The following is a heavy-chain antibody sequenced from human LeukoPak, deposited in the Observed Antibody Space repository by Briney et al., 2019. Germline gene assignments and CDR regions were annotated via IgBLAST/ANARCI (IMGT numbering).Heavy chain of an antibody. D-gene: IGHD6-19*01. V-gene: IGHV3-23*01. Sequence: GGSLRLSCAASGFTFSLYSMAWVRQAPGKGLEWVSVIDGSGGTTFYAGSVKGRFAISKDNSENTLYLQMSSLRADDTAVYYCAKEGDRGIVGADYFDFWGQGTLVTVSS. CDR2: IDGSGGTT. J-gene: IGHJ4*02. CDR1: GFTFSLYS. CDR3: AKEGDRGIVGADYFDF.